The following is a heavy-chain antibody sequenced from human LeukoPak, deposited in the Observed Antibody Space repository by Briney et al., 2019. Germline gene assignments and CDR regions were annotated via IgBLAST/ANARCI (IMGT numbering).Heavy chain of an antibody. J-gene: IGHJ4*02. Sequence: GGSLRLSCGASGFIFSDYYMSWIRQAPGKGLEWISYISSSGTPKYYADSVKGRFTISRDNAKKSLFLQMNSLRDENTAVYYCVRDDGHHWFDFWGQGTLVTVSS. V-gene: IGHV3-11*01. CDR2: ISSSGTPK. CDR1: GFIFSDYY. D-gene: IGHD1-1*01. CDR3: VRDDGHHWFDF.